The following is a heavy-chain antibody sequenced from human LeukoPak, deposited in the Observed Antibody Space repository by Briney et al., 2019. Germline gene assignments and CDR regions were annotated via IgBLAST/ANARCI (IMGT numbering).Heavy chain of an antibody. CDR3: ARADGSSSSNAFDI. V-gene: IGHV1-8*01. D-gene: IGHD6-13*01. J-gene: IGHJ3*02. Sequence: ASVKVSCKASGYTFTSYDINWVRQATGQGLEWMGWMNPNSGNTGYAQKFQGRVTMTRNTSISTAYMELSSLRSEDTAVYYCARADGSSSSNAFDIWGQGTMVTVSS. CDR1: GYTFTSYD. CDR2: MNPNSGNT.